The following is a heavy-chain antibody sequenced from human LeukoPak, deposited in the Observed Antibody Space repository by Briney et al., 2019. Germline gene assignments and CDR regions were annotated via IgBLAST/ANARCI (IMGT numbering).Heavy chain of an antibody. CDR1: GFTLSSYA. V-gene: IGHV3-30*04. CDR3: AGHLGAWHYFDY. CDR2: ISYDGSTK. Sequence: GGSLRLSCAVSGFTLSSYAMHWVRQAPGKGLEWVAVISYDGSTKYNADSVKGRFTISRDNSKNTLYLQMNSLRPEDTTGSYFAGHLGAWHYFDYRGQGTLATVSS. J-gene: IGHJ4*02. D-gene: IGHD1-26*01.